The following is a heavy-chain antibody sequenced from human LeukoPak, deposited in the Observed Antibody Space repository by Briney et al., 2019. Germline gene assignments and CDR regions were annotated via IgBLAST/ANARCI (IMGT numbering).Heavy chain of an antibody. CDR1: VFTFSLYA. CDR2: IRVSGGST. CDR3: AKDKSITIFGVVTTNWFDP. V-gene: IGHV3-23*01. J-gene: IGHJ5*02. Sequence: GGTLGLSRAASVFTFSLYAMRWVPQAPGRGLECVSAIRVSGGSTYYADSVKGRFTISRDNSKNTLYLQMNSLRAEDTAVYYCAKDKSITIFGVVTTNWFDPWGQGTLVTVSS. D-gene: IGHD3-3*01.